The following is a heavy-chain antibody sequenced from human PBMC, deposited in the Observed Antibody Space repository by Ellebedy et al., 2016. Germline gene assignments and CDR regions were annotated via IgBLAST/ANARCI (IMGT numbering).Heavy chain of an antibody. Sequence: GGSLRLXXAASGFTFSNYAMSWVRQAPGMGLEWVSTISGGGGGTYYADSVKGRFTISRDNSKNTLSLQMNSLRAEDTAIYYCAKGSYSTNWYLNWFDPWGQGTLVTVSS. V-gene: IGHV3-23*01. CDR1: GFTFSNYA. J-gene: IGHJ5*02. CDR3: AKGSYSTNWYLNWFDP. CDR2: ISGGGGGT. D-gene: IGHD6-13*01.